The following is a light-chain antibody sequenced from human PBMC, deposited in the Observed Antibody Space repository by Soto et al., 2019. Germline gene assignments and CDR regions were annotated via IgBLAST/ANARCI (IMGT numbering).Light chain of an antibody. V-gene: IGKV2-24*01. CDR2: KVS. Sequence: DIVMTQTPLSSPVTLGQAASISCRSSQSLVHNDGNTYLSWFQQRPGQPQRLLIYKVSDRFSGVPYRFSGTWAGTDFTLTISRVEAEDVGVYYCMKATQSTLTFGQGNKVEIK. CDR3: MKATQSTLT. CDR1: QSLVHNDGNTY. J-gene: IGKJ1*01.